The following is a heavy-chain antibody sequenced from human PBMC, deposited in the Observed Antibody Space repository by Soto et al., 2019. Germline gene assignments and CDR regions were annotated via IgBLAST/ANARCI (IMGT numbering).Heavy chain of an antibody. CDR2: ISGSGGST. J-gene: IGHJ5*02. D-gene: IGHD1-1*01. CDR3: AKVRPHVFKRNWFAP. V-gene: IGHV3-23*01. Sequence: GGSLRLSCAASGFTFSSYSMNWVRQAPGKGLEWVSAISGSGGSTYYADSVKGRFTISRDNSKNTLYLQMNSLRAEDTAVYYCAKVRPHVFKRNWFAPWGQGTLVTVSS. CDR1: GFTFSSYS.